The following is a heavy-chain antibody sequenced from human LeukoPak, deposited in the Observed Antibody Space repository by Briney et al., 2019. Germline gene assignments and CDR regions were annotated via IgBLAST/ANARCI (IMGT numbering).Heavy chain of an antibody. CDR1: GASIRISNYY. J-gene: IGHJ4*02. Sequence: SETLSLTCTVSGASIRISNYYWGWIRQPPGKGLEWIGGVYYTGTTYYNPSLKSRVTIFVETSKNQFSLHLSSVTAADTAVYYCARHSNYASGSSAKGLFDYWGQGTLVTVSS. CDR3: ARHSNYASGSSAKGLFDY. V-gene: IGHV4-39*01. CDR2: VYYTGTT. D-gene: IGHD3-10*01.